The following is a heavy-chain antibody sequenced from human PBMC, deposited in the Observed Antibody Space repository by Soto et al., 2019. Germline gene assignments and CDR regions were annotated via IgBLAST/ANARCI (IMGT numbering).Heavy chain of an antibody. V-gene: IGHV2-5*02. D-gene: IGHD4-4*01. CDR2: IYWDNDK. CDR3: AHRVTYSTTSHVGWFDP. CDR1: GLSLSTPGVG. Sequence: QITLKESGPALMEPTQTLTLTCSFSGLSLSTPGVGVGWLRQAPGKALECLAIIYWDNDKRYNPSLKTRLTIPKXXSXNXXVLTMTYIEPVDTAIYYCAHRVTYSTTSHVGWFDPWGQGTLVTVS. J-gene: IGHJ5*02.